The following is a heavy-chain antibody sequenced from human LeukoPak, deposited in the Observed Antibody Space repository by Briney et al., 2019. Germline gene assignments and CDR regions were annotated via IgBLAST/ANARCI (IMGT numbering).Heavy chain of an antibody. CDR2: INPNSGGT. J-gene: IGHJ5*02. V-gene: IGHV1-2*02. D-gene: IGHD3-22*01. CDR3: ARDNPSTTYYYDSSGYYARGGYWFDP. Sequence: EASVKVSCKASGYTFTGYYMHWVRQAPGQGLEWMGWINPNSGGTNYAQKFQGRVTMTRDTSISTAYMELSRLRSDDTAVYYCARDNPSTTYYYDSSGYYARGGYWFDPWGQGTLVTVSS. CDR1: GYTFTGYY.